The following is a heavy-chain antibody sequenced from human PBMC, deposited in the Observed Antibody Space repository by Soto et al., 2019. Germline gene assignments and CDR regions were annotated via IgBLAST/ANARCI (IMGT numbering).Heavy chain of an antibody. D-gene: IGHD4-17*01. J-gene: IGHJ4*02. V-gene: IGHV1-24*01. CDR3: ATDYNGRMTTVTTFDY. Sequence: GASVKVSCKVSGYTLAELSMHWVRQAPGKGLEWMGGFDPEDGETIYAQKFQGRVTMTEDTSTDTAYMELSSLRSEDTAVYYCATDYNGRMTTVTTFDYWGQGTLVTVSS. CDR1: GYTLAELS. CDR2: FDPEDGET.